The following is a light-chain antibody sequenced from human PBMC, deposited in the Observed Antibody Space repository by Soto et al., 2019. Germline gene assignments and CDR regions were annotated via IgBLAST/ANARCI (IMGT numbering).Light chain of an antibody. V-gene: IGKV1-12*01. CDR1: HVISSW. Sequence: DIQMTQSPSSVSASVGDRVTITCRASHVISSWLAWYQQKPEKAPKLLINAASRLQSGVPSRFSGSESGADFSLTISSLQPEDVATYYCQQTNDFPYTFGQGTKLEIK. J-gene: IGKJ2*01. CDR2: AAS. CDR3: QQTNDFPYT.